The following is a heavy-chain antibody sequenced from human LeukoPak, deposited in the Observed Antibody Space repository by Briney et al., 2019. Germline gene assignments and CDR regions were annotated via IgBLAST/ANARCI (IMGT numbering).Heavy chain of an antibody. CDR2: INSDGSST. D-gene: IGHD1-14*01. Sequence: PGGTLRLSCAASGFTFSSYWMHWVRQAPGKGLVRVSRINSDGSSTSYADSVKGRFTISRDNAKNTLYLQMNSLRAEDTAVYYCARRAGADVWGQGTTVTVSS. V-gene: IGHV3-74*01. J-gene: IGHJ6*02. CDR3: ARRAGADV. CDR1: GFTFSSYW.